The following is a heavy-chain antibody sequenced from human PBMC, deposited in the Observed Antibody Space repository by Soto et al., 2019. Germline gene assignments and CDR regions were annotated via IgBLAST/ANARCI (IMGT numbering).Heavy chain of an antibody. CDR2: IIPIFGTA. V-gene: IGHV1-69*06. Sequence: ASVKVSCKASGGTFSSYAISWVRQAPGQGLEWMGGIIPIFGTANYAQKFQGRVTITADKSTSTAYMELSSLRSEDTAVYYCARSIVGATKYYYYGMDVWGQGTTVTVSS. CDR3: ARSIVGATKYYYYGMDV. CDR1: GGTFSSYA. D-gene: IGHD1-26*01. J-gene: IGHJ6*02.